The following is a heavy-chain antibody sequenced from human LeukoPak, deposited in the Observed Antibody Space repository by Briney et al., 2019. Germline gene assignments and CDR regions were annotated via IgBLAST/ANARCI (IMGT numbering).Heavy chain of an antibody. D-gene: IGHD6-13*01. Sequence: ESGPTLVKPTQTLTLTCTFSGFSLNTSEVGVAWVRQPPGKALEWLALIYWDDNKRYSPSLKSRFTITKDTSNNQVVLTMTNVDPVDTATYYCAPLTSSWYAYYYYMDVWGKGTTVTVS. V-gene: IGHV2-5*02. CDR2: IYWDDNK. CDR3: APLTSSWYAYYYYMDV. CDR1: GFSLNTSEVG. J-gene: IGHJ6*03.